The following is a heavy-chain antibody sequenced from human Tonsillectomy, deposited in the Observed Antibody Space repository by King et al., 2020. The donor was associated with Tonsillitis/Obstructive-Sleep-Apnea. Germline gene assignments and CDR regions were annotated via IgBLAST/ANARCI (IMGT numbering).Heavy chain of an antibody. CDR2: IKNKRDGGTT. CDR1: GFTFSDVW. Sequence: QLVQSGGGLVKPGGSLRLSCAAPGFTFSDVWMNWVRQAPGQGLEWVGRIKNKRDGGTTNYAAPVNDRLTISRDESKNTVYLQMNSLQSEDRAVYYCTLSRHGLGSPSGYFYYGMDVCGQGATVTVSS. CDR3: TLSRHGLGSPSGYFYYGMDV. V-gene: IGHV3-15*06. J-gene: IGHJ6*02. D-gene: IGHD3-10*01.